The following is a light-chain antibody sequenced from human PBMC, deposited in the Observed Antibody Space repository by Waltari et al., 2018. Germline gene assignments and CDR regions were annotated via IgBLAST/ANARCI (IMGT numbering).Light chain of an antibody. CDR1: NSDIGAYNY. V-gene: IGLV2-8*01. J-gene: IGLJ3*02. CDR3: SSYAGSNGMV. CDR2: EVS. Sequence: QSALTQPPSASGSPGQSVTISCTGTNSDIGAYNYVSWYQQYPGKAPRVVIYEVSQRPPGVPVRVSGSKSGNTASLTVSGRQAEDEAEYHCSSYAGSNGMVFGGGTKVTVL.